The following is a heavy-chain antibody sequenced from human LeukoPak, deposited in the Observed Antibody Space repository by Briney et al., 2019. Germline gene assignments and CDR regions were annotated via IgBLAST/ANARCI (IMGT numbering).Heavy chain of an antibody. V-gene: IGHV1-8*01. CDR2: MDPNSGNT. CDR1: GYTFTSYD. J-gene: IGHJ5*02. CDR3: ARGVGYCSRGSCYYTTVYNWFDP. Sequence: ASVKVSCKASGYTFTSYDINWGRQAPGQGLEWMGWMDPNSGNTGYAQKFQGRVTMTRNTSISTAYMELSSLRSEDTAVYYCARGVGYCSRGSCYYTTVYNWFDPWGQGTLVTVSS. D-gene: IGHD2-15*01.